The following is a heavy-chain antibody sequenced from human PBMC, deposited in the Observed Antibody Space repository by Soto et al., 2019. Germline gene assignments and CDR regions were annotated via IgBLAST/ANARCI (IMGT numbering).Heavy chain of an antibody. D-gene: IGHD2-21*01. Sequence: SATLSLTCPVSGGSISSGGYYWSWIRQHPGKGLEWIGEINHSGSTNYNPSLKSRVTISVDTSKNQFSLQLNSVAPEDTAVYYCVREVAPRGFDPWGQGTLVTVSS. J-gene: IGHJ5*02. CDR1: GGSISSGGYY. CDR3: VREVAPRGFDP. CDR2: INHSGST. V-gene: IGHV4-31*03.